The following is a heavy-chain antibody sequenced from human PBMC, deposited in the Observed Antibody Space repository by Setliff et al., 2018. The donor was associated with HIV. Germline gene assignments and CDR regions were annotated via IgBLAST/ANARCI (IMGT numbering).Heavy chain of an antibody. CDR1: GFTFSSYG. V-gene: IGHV3-30*02. CDR2: IRYDGSNK. J-gene: IGHJ5*01. Sequence: PGGSLRLSCAASGFTFSSYGMHWVRQAPGKGLEWVAFIRYDGSNKYYAGSVRGRFTISRDNSKNTLYLQMDSLRAEDTAVYYCAKDDSTSSGWFESWGQGTLVTVSS. CDR3: AKDDSTSSGWFES. D-gene: IGHD6-6*01.